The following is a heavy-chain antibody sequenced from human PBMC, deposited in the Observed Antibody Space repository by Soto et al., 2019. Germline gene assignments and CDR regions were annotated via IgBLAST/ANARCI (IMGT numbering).Heavy chain of an antibody. V-gene: IGHV1-69*13. CDR3: AREGRNQYYYDSSGYFPFDY. CDR2: IIPIFGTA. J-gene: IGHJ4*02. Sequence: GASVKVSCKASGGTFSSYAISWVRQAPGQGLEWMGGIIPIFGTANYAQKFQGRVTITADESTSTAYMELSSLRSEDTAVYYCAREGRNQYYYDSSGYFPFDYRAQRTPVTVSS. D-gene: IGHD3-22*01. CDR1: GGTFSSYA.